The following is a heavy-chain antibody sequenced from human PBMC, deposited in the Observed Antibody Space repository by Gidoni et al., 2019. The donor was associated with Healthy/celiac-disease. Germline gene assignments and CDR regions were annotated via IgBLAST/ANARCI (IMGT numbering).Heavy chain of an antibody. J-gene: IGHJ4*02. D-gene: IGHD5-12*01. CDR3: ARLATPSDSGYDYGLDY. V-gene: IGHV5-51*03. Sequence: EVQLVQSGAEVKKPGESLKISCTGSGSSFTSYWIGWVRQMPGKGLEWMGIIYPGDSDTRYSPSFQGQVTISADKSISTAYLQWSSLKASDTAMYYCARLATPSDSGYDYGLDYWGQGTLVTVSS. CDR1: GSSFTSYW. CDR2: IYPGDSDT.